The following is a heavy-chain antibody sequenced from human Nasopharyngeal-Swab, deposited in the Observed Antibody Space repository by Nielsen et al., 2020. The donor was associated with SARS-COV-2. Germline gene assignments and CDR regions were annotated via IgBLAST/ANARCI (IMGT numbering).Heavy chain of an antibody. CDR1: GASISNSDYY. CDR2: IYHSGTT. Sequence: SETLSLTCTVSGASISNSDYYWGWIRQPPGKGLEWIGTIYHSGTTYYNPSLKSRVTISVDTSRNQFSLKLTSVTAADTAVYYCAREMASFDTWGQGTLVTVSS. D-gene: IGHD5-24*01. J-gene: IGHJ4*02. CDR3: AREMASFDT. V-gene: IGHV4-39*07.